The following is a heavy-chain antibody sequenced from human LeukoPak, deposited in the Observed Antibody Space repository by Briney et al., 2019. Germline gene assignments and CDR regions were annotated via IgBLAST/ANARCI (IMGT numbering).Heavy chain of an antibody. CDR2: INSDGSST. J-gene: IGHJ6*02. CDR1: GFTFSSYW. V-gene: IGHV3-74*01. Sequence: GGSLRLSCAASGFTFSSYWMHWVRQAPGKGLVRVSRINSDGSSTSYADSVKGRFTISRDNAKNTLYLQMNSLRAEDTAVYYCARDRHAGDGPMDVWGQGTTVTVSS. CDR3: ARDRHAGDGPMDV.